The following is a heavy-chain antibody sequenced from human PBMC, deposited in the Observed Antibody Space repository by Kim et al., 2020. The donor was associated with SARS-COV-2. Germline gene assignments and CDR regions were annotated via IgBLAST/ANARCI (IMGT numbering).Heavy chain of an antibody. Sequence: GGSLRLSCAASGFTFSDYYMSWIRQAPGKGLEWVSYISSSGSTIYYADSVKGRFTISRDNAKNSLYLQMNSLRAEDTAVYYCAREDYGDSGVDYYYYYMDVWGKGTTVTVSS. J-gene: IGHJ6*03. CDR3: AREDYGDSGVDYYYYYMDV. CDR1: GFTFSDYY. D-gene: IGHD4-17*01. V-gene: IGHV3-11*01. CDR2: ISSSGSTI.